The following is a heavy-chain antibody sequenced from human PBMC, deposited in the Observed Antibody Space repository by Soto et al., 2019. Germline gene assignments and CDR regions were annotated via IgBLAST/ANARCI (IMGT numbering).Heavy chain of an antibody. D-gene: IGHD2-2*02. Sequence: SETLSLTCTVSGGSISRSTYYWGWIRQPPGKGLEWIGSIYYSGSTYYRPSIKSRVTISVDTSKNQFSLKLSSVPAADTAVYYCARQVPAAIRLGWFDPWGQGTLVTVSS. V-gene: IGHV4-39*01. CDR1: GGSISRSTYY. J-gene: IGHJ5*02. CDR3: ARQVPAAIRLGWFDP. CDR2: IYYSGST.